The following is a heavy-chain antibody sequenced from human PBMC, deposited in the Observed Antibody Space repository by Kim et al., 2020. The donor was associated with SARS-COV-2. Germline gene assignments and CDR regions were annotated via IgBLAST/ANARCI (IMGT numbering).Heavy chain of an antibody. V-gene: IGHV3-21*01. J-gene: IGHJ6*04. CDR1: GFTFNTYN. Sequence: GGSLRLSCAASGFTFNTYNMNWVRQSPGKGLEWVSSISSSSYINYSDSAKARFTISRENAKNSPYLQMNNRRAEDAAVYYCARAALQILWQTGYFYGMDVGGRGTTVTGS. D-gene: IGHD2-21*01. CDR3: ARAALQILWQTGYFYGMDV. CDR2: ISSSSYI.